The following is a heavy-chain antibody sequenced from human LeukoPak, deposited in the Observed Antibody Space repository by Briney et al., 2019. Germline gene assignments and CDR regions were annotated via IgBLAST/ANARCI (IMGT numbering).Heavy chain of an antibody. J-gene: IGHJ5*02. Sequence: ASVKLSCAASGYTFTGYYMHWVRQAPGQGLEWMGWINPNSGGTNYAQKFQGRVTMTRDTSISTAYMELSRLRSDDTAVYYCARAEDYGDYWFDPWGQGTLVTVSS. CDR3: ARAEDYGDYWFDP. D-gene: IGHD4-17*01. CDR1: GYTFTGYY. CDR2: INPNSGGT. V-gene: IGHV1-2*02.